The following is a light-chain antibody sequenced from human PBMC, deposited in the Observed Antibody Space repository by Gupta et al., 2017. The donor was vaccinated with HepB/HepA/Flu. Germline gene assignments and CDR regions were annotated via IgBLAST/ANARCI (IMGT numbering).Light chain of an antibody. CDR3: QSYDSSLSGWV. Sequence: SVLTQPPSVSGAPGQRVTTSCTGSSSNIGAGYDVHWYQQVPGTAPKLLIYGNSNRPSGVPDRFSGSKSGTSASLAISGLQAEDEADYYCQSYDSSLSGWVFGGGTKLTVL. J-gene: IGLJ3*02. CDR2: GNS. CDR1: SSNIGAGYD. V-gene: IGLV1-40*01.